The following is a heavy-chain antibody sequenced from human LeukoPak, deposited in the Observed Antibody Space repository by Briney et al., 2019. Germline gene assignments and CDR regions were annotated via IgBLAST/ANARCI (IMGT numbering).Heavy chain of an antibody. J-gene: IGHJ3*02. Sequence: PGGSLRLSCAASGFTISSHAMSWVRQAPGKGLEWVSAIRGGGDNTFYADSVKGRFAISRDNSKNTVYLQMNSLRAEDTAVYYCAKSVGWGGYDAFDIWGQGTMVIVSS. CDR3: AKSVGWGGYDAFDI. D-gene: IGHD3-16*01. CDR2: IRGGGDNT. CDR1: GFTISSHA. V-gene: IGHV3-23*01.